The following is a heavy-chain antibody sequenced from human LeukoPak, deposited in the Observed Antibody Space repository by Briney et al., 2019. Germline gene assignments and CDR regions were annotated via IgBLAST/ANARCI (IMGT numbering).Heavy chain of an antibody. CDR1: GGTFISYA. D-gene: IGHD1-26*01. J-gene: IGHJ3*02. Sequence: GASVKVSCKASGGTFISYAISWVGQAPGQGLEWMGGIIPIFGTANYAQKFQGRVTITADQSTSAAYMELSSLRSEDTAVYYCARDEGAKIVFDIWGQGTMVTVSS. CDR3: ARDEGAKIVFDI. V-gene: IGHV1-69*13. CDR2: IIPIFGTA.